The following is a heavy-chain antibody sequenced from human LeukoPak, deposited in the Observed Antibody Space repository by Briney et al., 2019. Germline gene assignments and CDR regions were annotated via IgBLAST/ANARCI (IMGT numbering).Heavy chain of an antibody. J-gene: IGHJ4*02. V-gene: IGHV3-74*01. CDR1: GFTFSNYW. CDR3: AREGRYSYGYLAMGGYDY. Sequence: HPGGSLRLSCAASGFTFSNYWMHWVRQAPGKGLVWVSRISTDGSTTNYADSVKGRFTISRDNAKNTLYLQMNSLRAEDTAVYYCAREGRYSYGYLAMGGYDYWGQGTLVTVSS. D-gene: IGHD5-18*01. CDR2: ISTDGSTT.